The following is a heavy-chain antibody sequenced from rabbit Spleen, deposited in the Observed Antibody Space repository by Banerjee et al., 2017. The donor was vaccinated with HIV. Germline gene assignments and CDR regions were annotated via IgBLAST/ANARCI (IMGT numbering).Heavy chain of an antibody. CDR2: FDPVFGST. CDR1: GFDFSNYYM. D-gene: IGHD4-1*01. Sequence: QEQLKESGGGLVQPGGSLKLSCKASGFDFSNYYMSWVRQAPGKGLEWIGYFDPVFGSTYFASGAKGRFTISKTSSTTVTLQMTSLTAADTATYFCARDLAGVIGWNFKLWGPGTLVPVS. CDR3: ARDLAGVIGWNFKL. V-gene: IGHV1S45*01. J-gene: IGHJ4*01.